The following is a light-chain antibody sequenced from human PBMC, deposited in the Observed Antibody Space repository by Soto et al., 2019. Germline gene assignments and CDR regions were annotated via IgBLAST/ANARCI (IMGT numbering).Light chain of an antibody. CDR2: DVS. V-gene: IGLV2-11*01. CDR1: SSDVGGYNY. Sequence: QSALTQPRAVSGSPGQSVTISCTGTSSDVGGYNYVSWYQQHPGKAPKLMIYDVSKRPSGVPDCFSGSKSGNTASLTISGLQAEDEADYYCCSYAGSYRYVFGTGPKLTVL. J-gene: IGLJ1*01. CDR3: CSYAGSYRYV.